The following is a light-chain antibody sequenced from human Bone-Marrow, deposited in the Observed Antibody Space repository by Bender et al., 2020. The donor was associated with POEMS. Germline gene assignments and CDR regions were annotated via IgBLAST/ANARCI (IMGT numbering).Light chain of an antibody. CDR2: DVS. CDR1: SSDVGGYNF. V-gene: IGLV2-14*03. CDR3: TSYRSGTIVFV. J-gene: IGLJ1*01. Sequence: QSALTQPASVSGSPGQSITISCTGTSSDVGGYNFVSWYQQHPGKAPKLIIYDVSDRPSGISHRFSGSKSDNTASLTISDLQSEDEADYYCTSYRSGTIVFVFGGGTKVTVL.